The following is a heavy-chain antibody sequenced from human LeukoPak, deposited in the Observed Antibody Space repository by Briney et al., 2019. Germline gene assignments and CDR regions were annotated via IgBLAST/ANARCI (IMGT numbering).Heavy chain of an antibody. CDR1: GFTFSSYS. J-gene: IGHJ6*02. CDR3: ARESLDIEPPSIDGMDV. Sequence: GSLRLSCAASGFTFSSYSMNWVRQAPGKGLEWIGEINHSGSTNYNPSLKSRVTISVDTSKNQFSLKLSSVTAADTAVYYCARESLDIEPPSIDGMDVWGQGTTVTVSS. D-gene: IGHD5-12*01. CDR2: INHSGST. V-gene: IGHV4-34*01.